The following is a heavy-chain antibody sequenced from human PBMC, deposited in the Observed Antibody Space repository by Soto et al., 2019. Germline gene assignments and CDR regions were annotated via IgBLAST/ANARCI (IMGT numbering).Heavy chain of an antibody. D-gene: IGHD4-17*01. CDR3: ARGGSLLMPTVPFSYWYFDL. Sequence: QVQLQESGPGLVKPSQTLSLTCSVSGDSISNGGYYWSWIRQHPGKGLEWIGYIPYSGSTYYSASLKSRLTISVDTSKHQCSLKLRPVTAADTAVYYCARGGSLLMPTVPFSYWYFDLWGRGTLVTVSS. V-gene: IGHV4-31*03. CDR1: GDSISNGGYY. J-gene: IGHJ2*01. CDR2: IPYSGST.